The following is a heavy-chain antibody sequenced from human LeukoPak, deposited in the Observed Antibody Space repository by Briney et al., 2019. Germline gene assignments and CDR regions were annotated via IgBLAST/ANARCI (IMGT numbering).Heavy chain of an antibody. D-gene: IGHD6-19*01. CDR3: AREAVAGEYFQH. CDR1: GGTFSSYA. V-gene: IGHV1-69*04. J-gene: IGHJ1*01. CDR2: IIPIFGIA. Sequence: SVKVSCKASGGTFSSYAISWVRQAPGQGLEWMGRIIPIFGIANYAQKFQGRVTITADKSTSTAYMELSSLRSEDTAVYYCAREAVAGEYFQHWGQGTLATVSS.